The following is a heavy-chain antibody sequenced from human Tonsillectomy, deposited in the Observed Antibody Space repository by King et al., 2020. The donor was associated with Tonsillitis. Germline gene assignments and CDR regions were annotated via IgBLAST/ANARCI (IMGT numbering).Heavy chain of an antibody. V-gene: IGHV5-51*01. CDR3: ARMSAGGYYWFDS. Sequence: VQLVESGAEIKKPGESLKISCKDSGYNFNVYWIAWVRQVPGKGLEWMGTIFPGDSDTRYSPSFQGQVTMSVDQSNNTAHLQWNRLKASDTAIYYCARMSAGGYYWFDSWGQGTLVTVSS. CDR1: GYNFNVYW. CDR2: IFPGDSDT. J-gene: IGHJ5*01. D-gene: IGHD2-21*02.